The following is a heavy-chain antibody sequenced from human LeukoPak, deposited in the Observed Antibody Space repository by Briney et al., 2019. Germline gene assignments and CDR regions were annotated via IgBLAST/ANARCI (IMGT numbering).Heavy chain of an antibody. J-gene: IGHJ4*02. CDR2: IYSGGNT. V-gene: IGHV3-66*01. CDR3: AGRAELGRGFDY. Sequence: PGGSLRLSCAASGFSVSRYYMTWVRQAPGEGLEWVSLIYSGGNTSYADSVKGRFTISRDKSKNTVYLQTNSLRAEDTAVYYCAGRAELGRGFDYWGQGSLVTVSS. CDR1: GFSVSRYY. D-gene: IGHD7-27*01.